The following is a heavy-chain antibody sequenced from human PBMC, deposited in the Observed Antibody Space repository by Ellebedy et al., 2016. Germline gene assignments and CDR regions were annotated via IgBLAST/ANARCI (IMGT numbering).Heavy chain of an antibody. CDR2: ISARSGNT. Sequence: ASVKVSCKASGYTFTDYGVSWVRQAPGQGLEWLGWISARSGNTYYAQKFQNRVTMTTDTSTTTAYMELRSLTSDDTAIYYCAREIGAAGTPLEYLYWGQGTLITVSS. J-gene: IGHJ1*01. D-gene: IGHD6-13*01. V-gene: IGHV1-18*04. CDR1: GYTFTDYG. CDR3: AREIGAAGTPLEYLY.